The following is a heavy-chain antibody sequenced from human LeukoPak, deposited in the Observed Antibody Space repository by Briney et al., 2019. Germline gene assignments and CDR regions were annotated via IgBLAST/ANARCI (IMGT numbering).Heavy chain of an antibody. Sequence: ASVKVSCKASGYTFTSYDINWVRQAPGQGLEWMGWISAYNGNTNYAQKLQGRVTMTTDTSTSTAYMELRSVRSDDTAVYYCARVRATIVYYWGQGALGSVSS. CDR3: ARVRATIVYY. CDR1: GYTFTSYD. D-gene: IGHD3-10*01. V-gene: IGHV1-18*01. J-gene: IGHJ4*02. CDR2: ISAYNGNT.